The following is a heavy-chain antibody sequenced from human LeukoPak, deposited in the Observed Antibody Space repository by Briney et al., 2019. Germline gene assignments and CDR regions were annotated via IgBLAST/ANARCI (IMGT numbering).Heavy chain of an antibody. CDR1: GGSFSGYY. V-gene: IGHV4-34*01. J-gene: IGHJ6*03. CDR2: INHSGST. Sequence: SETLSLTSAVYGGSFSGYYWSWIRQPPGKGLEWIGEINHSGSTNYNPSLKSRVTISVHTSKNQFSLKPSSVTAADTAVYYCARDSGSYYYYYYMDVWGKGTTVTISS. D-gene: IGHD1-26*01. CDR3: ARDSGSYYYYYYMDV.